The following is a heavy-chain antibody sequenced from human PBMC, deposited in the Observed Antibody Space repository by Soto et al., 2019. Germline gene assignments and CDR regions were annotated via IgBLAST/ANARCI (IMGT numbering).Heavy chain of an antibody. Sequence: SQTLSLTCAISGDTVSINSAAWNLIRQSPSRGLEWLGRTHYRSKWYNDYAVSVKSRITINPDTSKNQFSLQLNSVTPEDTAVYFCGRSVRGHVVKYFDYWGQGTLVTVSS. V-gene: IGHV6-1*01. J-gene: IGHJ4*02. CDR1: GDTVSINSAA. CDR3: GRSVRGHVVKYFDY. CDR2: THYRSKWYN. D-gene: IGHD3-10*01.